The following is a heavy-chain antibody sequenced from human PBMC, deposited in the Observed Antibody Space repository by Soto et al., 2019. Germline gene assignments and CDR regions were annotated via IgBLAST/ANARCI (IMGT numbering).Heavy chain of an antibody. CDR2: ITDTGSRT. V-gene: IGHV3-48*01. D-gene: IGHD3-10*01. CDR3: VTGRSRGFTH. CDR1: GFIFSSYS. J-gene: IGHJ1*01. Sequence: PGGSLRLSCADSGFIFSSYSMNWVRRAPGKGLEWVSYITDTGSRTDYADSVKGRFTISRDNAKNSLYLQMNSLRAEDTAVYYCVTGRSRGFTHWAQGALV.